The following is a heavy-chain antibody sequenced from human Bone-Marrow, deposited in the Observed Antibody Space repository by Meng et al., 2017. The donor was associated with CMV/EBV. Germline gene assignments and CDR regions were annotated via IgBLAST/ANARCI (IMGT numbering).Heavy chain of an antibody. J-gene: IGHJ4*02. Sequence: KASGYTFTSYAMHWVRQAPGQRLEWMGWINAGNGNTKYSQKFQGRVTITRDTSASTAYMELSSLRSEDTAVYYCARDSYGTTTLTLDYWGQGTLVTVSS. V-gene: IGHV1-3*01. CDR2: INAGNGNT. D-gene: IGHD1-1*01. CDR3: ARDSYGTTTLTLDY. CDR1: GYTFTSYA.